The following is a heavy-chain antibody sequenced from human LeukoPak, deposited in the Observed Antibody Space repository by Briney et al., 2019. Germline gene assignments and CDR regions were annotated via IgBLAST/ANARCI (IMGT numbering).Heavy chain of an antibody. V-gene: IGHV3-23*01. CDR2: INGSGGST. J-gene: IGHJ4*02. CDR3: ARSGLSRFGF. Sequence: GGSLRLSCAASGFTFGSYAMSWVRQAPGKGLEWVSDINGSGGSTYYADSVKGRFTISRDNSRNTLYLQMNSLRAEDTAVYYCARSGLSRFGFWGQGTLVTVSS. D-gene: IGHD2/OR15-2a*01. CDR1: GFTFGSYA.